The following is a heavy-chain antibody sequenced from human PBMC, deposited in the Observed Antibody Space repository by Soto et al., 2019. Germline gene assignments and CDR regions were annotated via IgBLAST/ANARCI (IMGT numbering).Heavy chain of an antibody. J-gene: IGHJ4*02. CDR1: GFTFSGYV. Sequence: QVQLVESGGGVVQPGRSLRLSCAASGFTFSGYVMHWVRQAPGKGLEWVATISYDGNSKYYADSVKGRFTISRDNSKNMMYLEMNCLRAEATAVYYCATTVTAYFDYWGQGTLVTVSS. D-gene: IGHD4-17*01. CDR2: ISYDGNSK. V-gene: IGHV3-30-3*01. CDR3: ATTVTAYFDY.